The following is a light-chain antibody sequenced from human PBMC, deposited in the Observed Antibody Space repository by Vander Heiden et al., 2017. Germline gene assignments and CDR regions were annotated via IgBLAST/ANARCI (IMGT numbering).Light chain of an antibody. Sequence: EIVMTQAPATLSVSPGERATLSCRASQSVNGNLAWYQQRPGQAPRLLIYGPSTRASGIPARFSGSGSGTEFTLTISSLQSEDFAVYYCQQYNNWPPVTFGPGTKVDIK. J-gene: IGKJ3*01. CDR2: GPS. CDR1: QSVNGN. V-gene: IGKV3-15*01. CDR3: QQYNNWPPVT.